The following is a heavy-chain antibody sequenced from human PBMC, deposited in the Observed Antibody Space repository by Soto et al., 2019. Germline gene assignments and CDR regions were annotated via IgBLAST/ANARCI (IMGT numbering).Heavy chain of an antibody. CDR2: FDPEDGET. CDR3: AADSTSHNVDWVSEGAFDI. V-gene: IGHV1-24*01. Sequence: ASVKVSCKVSGYTLTELSMHWVLQAPGKGLEWMGGFDPEDGETIYAQKFQGRVTMTEDTSTDTAYMELSSLRSEDTAVYYCAADSTSHNVDWVSEGAFDIWGQGTMVTVSS. J-gene: IGHJ3*02. CDR1: GYTLTELS. D-gene: IGHD3-9*01.